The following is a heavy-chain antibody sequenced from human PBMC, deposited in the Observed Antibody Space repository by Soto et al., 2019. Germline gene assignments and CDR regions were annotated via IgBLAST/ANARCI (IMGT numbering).Heavy chain of an antibody. CDR1: GGTFSSYA. V-gene: IGHV1-69*13. Sequence: GASVNVSCKASGGTFSSYAISWVRQAPGQGLEWMGGIIPIFGTANYAQKFQGRVTITADESTSTAYMELSSLRSEDTAVYYCARVRPYYYDSSGYGLDYWGQGTLVTVPQ. D-gene: IGHD3-22*01. CDR2: IIPIFGTA. J-gene: IGHJ4*02. CDR3: ARVRPYYYDSSGYGLDY.